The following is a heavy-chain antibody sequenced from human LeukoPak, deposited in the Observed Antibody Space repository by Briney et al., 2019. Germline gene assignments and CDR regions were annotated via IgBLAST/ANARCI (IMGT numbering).Heavy chain of an antibody. Sequence: PGGSLRLSCAASGFTFSSYAMHWVRQAPGKGLEWVAVISYDGSNKYYADSVKGRFTISRDNSKNTLYLQMNSLRAEDTAVYYCARDSGSHSSSALGYWGQGTLVTVSS. CDR3: ARDSGSHSSSALGY. V-gene: IGHV3-30-3*01. CDR2: ISYDGSNK. D-gene: IGHD6-6*01. J-gene: IGHJ4*02. CDR1: GFTFSSYA.